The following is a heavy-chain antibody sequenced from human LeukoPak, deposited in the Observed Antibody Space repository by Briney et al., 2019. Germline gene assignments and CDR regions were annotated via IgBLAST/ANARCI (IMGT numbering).Heavy chain of an antibody. CDR2: ISSSGSTI. D-gene: IGHD3-10*01. J-gene: IGHJ4*02. Sequence: GGSLRLSCAASGFTFSDYYMSWIRQAPGKGLEWVSYISSSGSTIYYADSVKGRFTISRDNAKNSLYLQMNSLRAEDTAVYYCARLHQYYYGSGSYCDYWGQGTLVTVSS. CDR1: GFTFSDYY. CDR3: ARLHQYYYGSGSYCDY. V-gene: IGHV3-11*04.